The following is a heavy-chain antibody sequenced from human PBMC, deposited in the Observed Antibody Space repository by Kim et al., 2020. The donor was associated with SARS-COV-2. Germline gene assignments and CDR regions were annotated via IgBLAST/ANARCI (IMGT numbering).Heavy chain of an antibody. D-gene: IGHD3-3*01. J-gene: IGHJ4*02. CDR3: ARSMVFGEVVHPDF. CDR2: VNANSGVT. V-gene: IGHV1-2*06. CDR1: GYTFTDYY. Sequence: ASVKVSCKASGYTFTDYYIYWVRQAPGQGLEWMGRVNANSGVTSTAQKYEDRLTMTRDTSVRTAFMELSGLQSDDTAVYFCARSMVFGEVVHPDFWGQGTQVTVSA.